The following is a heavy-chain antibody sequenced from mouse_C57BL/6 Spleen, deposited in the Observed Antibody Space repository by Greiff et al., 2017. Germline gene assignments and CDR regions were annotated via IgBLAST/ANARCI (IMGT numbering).Heavy chain of an antibody. J-gene: IGHJ4*01. CDR3: ARSWDDAMDY. Sequence: EVQLVESGGGLVKPGGSLKLSCAASGFTFSDYGMHWVRQAPEKGLEWVAYISSGSSTIYYADTVKGRFTISRDNAKNTRFLQMTSLRSEDTAMYYCARSWDDAMDYWGQGTSVTVSS. CDR2: ISSGSSTI. V-gene: IGHV5-17*01. D-gene: IGHD4-1*01. CDR1: GFTFSDYG.